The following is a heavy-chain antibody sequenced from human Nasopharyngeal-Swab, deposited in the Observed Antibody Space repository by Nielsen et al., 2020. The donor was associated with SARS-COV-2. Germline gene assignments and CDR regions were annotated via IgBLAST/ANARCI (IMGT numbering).Heavy chain of an antibody. CDR3: ARAGKIQLWFNSLYYFDY. D-gene: IGHD5-18*01. CDR2: MNPNSGNT. Sequence: ARHAPGQGFAGLGWMNPNSGNTGYAQKFQGRVTMTRNTSISTAYMELSSLRSEDTAVYYCARAGKIQLWFNSLYYFDYWGQGTLVTVSS. V-gene: IGHV1-8*01. J-gene: IGHJ4*02.